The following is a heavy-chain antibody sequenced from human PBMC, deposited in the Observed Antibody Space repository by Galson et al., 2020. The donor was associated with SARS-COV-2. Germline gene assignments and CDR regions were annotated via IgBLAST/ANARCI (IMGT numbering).Heavy chain of an antibody. Sequence: NSGGSLRLSCAASGFTFSDYYMSWIRQAPGKGLEWVSYISSSGSTIYYADSVKGRFTISRDNAKNSLYLQMNSLRAEDTAVYYCARGYYDFWSGYYTRYYYYYMDVWGKGTTVTVSS. V-gene: IGHV3-11*01. J-gene: IGHJ6*03. D-gene: IGHD3-3*01. CDR3: ARGYYDFWSGYYTRYYYYYMDV. CDR1: GFTFSDYY. CDR2: ISSSGSTI.